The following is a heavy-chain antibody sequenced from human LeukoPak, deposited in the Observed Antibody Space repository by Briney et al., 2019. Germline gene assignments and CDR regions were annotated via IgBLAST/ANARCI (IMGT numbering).Heavy chain of an antibody. D-gene: IGHD3-22*01. CDR3: AKLSGYPGAY. Sequence: GGSLRLSCAASGFTFSSYAMSWVRQAPGKGLEWVSDITGGGGSTYYADSVKGRFTISRDNSKNTLYLQMNGLRAEDTAVYFCAKLSGYPGAYWGQGTLVTVSA. CDR2: ITGGGGST. V-gene: IGHV3-23*01. CDR1: GFTFSSYA. J-gene: IGHJ4*02.